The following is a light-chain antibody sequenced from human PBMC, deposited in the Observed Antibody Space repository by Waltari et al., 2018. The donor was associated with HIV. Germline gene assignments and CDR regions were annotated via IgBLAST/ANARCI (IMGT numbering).Light chain of an antibody. Sequence: SSELTQDPAVSVALGQTVRITCQGDSLRSYYASWYQQKPGQAPVLVISGKNNRPSGIPDRFSCSSSGNTASLTITGAQAEDEADYYCNSRDSSGNYVFGTGTKVTVL. V-gene: IGLV3-19*01. CDR1: SLRSYY. CDR2: GKN. CDR3: NSRDSSGNYV. J-gene: IGLJ1*01.